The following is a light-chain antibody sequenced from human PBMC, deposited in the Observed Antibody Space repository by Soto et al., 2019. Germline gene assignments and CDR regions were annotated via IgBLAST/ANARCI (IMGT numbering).Light chain of an antibody. CDR3: QQRSNWPRLELT. Sequence: EIVLTQSPATLSLSPGERATLSCRASQSVSSYLAWYQQKPGQAPRLLIYDASDRATGIPARFSGSGSGTDFTLTISSLEPEDFAVYYCQQRSNWPRLELTFGGGTKVEIK. CDR1: QSVSSY. V-gene: IGKV3-11*01. J-gene: IGKJ4*01. CDR2: DAS.